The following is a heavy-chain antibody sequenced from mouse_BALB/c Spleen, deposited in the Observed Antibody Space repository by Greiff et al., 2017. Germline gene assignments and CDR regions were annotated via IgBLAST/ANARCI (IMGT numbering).Heavy chain of an antibody. CDR3: ARRAMISLDY. CDR2: IWAGGST. Sequence: VKLVESGPGLVAPSQSLSITCTVSGFSLTSYGVHWVRQPPGKGLEWLGVIWAGGSTHYNSALMSRLSISKDNSKSQVFLKMNSLQTDDTAMYYCARRAMISLDYWGQGTSVTVSS. J-gene: IGHJ4*01. CDR1: GFSLTSYG. V-gene: IGHV2-9*02. D-gene: IGHD2-4*01.